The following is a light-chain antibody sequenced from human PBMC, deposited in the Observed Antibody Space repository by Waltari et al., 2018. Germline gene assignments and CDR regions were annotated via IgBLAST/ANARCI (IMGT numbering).Light chain of an antibody. J-gene: IGKJ2*01. CDR1: QNILYTSNNQHS. CDR2: WAS. Sequence: DIVMTQSPDSLAVSLGEMATINCKSSQNILYTSNNQHSLAWYQQKPGQPPKLLIYWASTRESGVPDRFSGSGSGTDFTLTISSLQAEDVAVYYCHQYYRTPLTFGQGTKLEIK. V-gene: IGKV4-1*01. CDR3: HQYYRTPLT.